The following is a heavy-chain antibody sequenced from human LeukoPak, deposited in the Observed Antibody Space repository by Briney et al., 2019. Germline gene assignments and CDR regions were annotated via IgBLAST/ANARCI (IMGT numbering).Heavy chain of an antibody. CDR1: GFTFSSYG. CDR3: ARSKPWGYCSGGSCYPTYYYYYYMDV. Sequence: GGPLRLSCAASGFTFSSYGMNWVRQAPGRGLEWVSSISSSSNYIYYVDSVKGRFTISRDNAKSSLFLQMNSLRAEDTAVYFCARSKPWGYCSGGSCYPTYYYYYYMDVWGKGTTVTVSS. D-gene: IGHD2-15*01. V-gene: IGHV3-21*01. CDR2: ISSSSNYI. J-gene: IGHJ6*03.